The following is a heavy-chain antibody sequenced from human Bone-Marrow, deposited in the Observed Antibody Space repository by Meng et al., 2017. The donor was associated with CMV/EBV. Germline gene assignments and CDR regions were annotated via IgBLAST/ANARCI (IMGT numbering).Heavy chain of an antibody. V-gene: IGHV3-49*04. CDR3: TRGWEDSSGYYCFDY. CDR1: GFTFGDYA. J-gene: IGHJ4*02. Sequence: GESLKISCTASGFTFGDYAMSWVRQAPGKGLEWVGFIRSKAYGGTTEYAASVKGRFTISRDDSKSIAYLQMNSLKTEDTAVYYCTRGWEDSSGYYCFDYWGQGILVIVSS. D-gene: IGHD3-22*01. CDR2: IRSKAYGGTT.